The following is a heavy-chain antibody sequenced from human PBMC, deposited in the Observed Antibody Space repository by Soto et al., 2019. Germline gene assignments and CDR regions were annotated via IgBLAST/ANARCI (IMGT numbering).Heavy chain of an antibody. CDR3: ARRYYYGPRSVPWALDI. V-gene: IGHV3-33*01. CDR1: GFTFSSYG. J-gene: IGHJ3*02. D-gene: IGHD3-10*01. CDR2: IWFDGSNK. Sequence: QVQLVESGGGVVQPGRSLRLSCAASGFTFSSYGMHWVRQGPGKGLEWVAVIWFDGSNKYYADSLEGRFTISRDNSKNTLYLQMNSLRAEDTAVYYCARRYYYGPRSVPWALDIWGQGTRVTVSS.